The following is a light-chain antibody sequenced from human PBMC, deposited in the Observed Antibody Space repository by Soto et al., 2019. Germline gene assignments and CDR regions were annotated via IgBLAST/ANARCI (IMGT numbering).Light chain of an antibody. CDR3: SSYAGDPWV. Sequence: QSALTQPASVSGSPGQSITISCTGTSSDIGNYNFVSWYQQHPGKAPKLIIYEGSQRPSGVSNRFSAPKSGTTASLTISGLQPEDEADYYCSSYAGDPWVFGGGTKVTVL. J-gene: IGLJ3*02. CDR2: EGS. CDR1: SSDIGNYNF. V-gene: IGLV2-23*01.